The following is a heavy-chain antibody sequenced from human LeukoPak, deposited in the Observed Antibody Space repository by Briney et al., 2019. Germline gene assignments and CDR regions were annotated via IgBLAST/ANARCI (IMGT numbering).Heavy chain of an antibody. J-gene: IGHJ5*02. CDR3: ARGPYDFWSGYYYNWFDP. CDR1: GGSFSGYY. Sequence: SETLSLTCAVYGGSFSGYYWSWIRQPPGKGLEWIGEINHSGSTNYNPSLKSRVTISVDTSKNQFSLKLSSVTAADTAVYYCARGPYDFWSGYYYNWFDPWGQGTLVTASS. D-gene: IGHD3-3*01. CDR2: INHSGST. V-gene: IGHV4-34*01.